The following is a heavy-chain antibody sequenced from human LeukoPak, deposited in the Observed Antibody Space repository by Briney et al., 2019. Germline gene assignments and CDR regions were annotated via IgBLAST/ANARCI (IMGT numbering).Heavy chain of an antibody. D-gene: IGHD3-10*01. V-gene: IGHV3-7*01. J-gene: IGHJ6*02. CDR3: ARDPGTMVRGGHYYYYGMDV. CDR1: GFTFSSYW. CDR2: IKQDGSEK. Sequence: GESLRLSCAASGFTFSSYWMSWVRQAPGQGLEWVANIKQDGSEKYYVDSVKGRFTISRDNAKNSLYLQMNSLRAEDTAVYYCARDPGTMVRGGHYYYYGMDVWGQGTTVTVSS.